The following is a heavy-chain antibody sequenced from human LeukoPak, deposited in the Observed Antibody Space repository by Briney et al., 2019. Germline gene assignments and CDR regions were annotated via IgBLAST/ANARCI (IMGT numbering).Heavy chain of an antibody. CDR3: ARDVYSTSYSGYDLHYYYYMDV. CDR2: IYYSGST. Sequence: SETLSLTCTVSGGSISSSSYYWGWIRQPPGTGLEWIGSIYYSGSTYYNPSLKSRVTISVDTSKNQFSLKLSSVTAADTAVYYCARDVYSTSYSGYDLHYYYYMDVWGKGTTVTVSS. CDR1: GGSISSSSYY. D-gene: IGHD5-12*01. J-gene: IGHJ6*03. V-gene: IGHV4-39*07.